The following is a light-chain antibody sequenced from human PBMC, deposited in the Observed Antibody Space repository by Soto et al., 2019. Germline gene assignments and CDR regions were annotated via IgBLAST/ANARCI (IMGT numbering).Light chain of an antibody. CDR2: DAS. CDR1: QSIIGT. V-gene: IGKV1-5*01. CDR3: QQYETYSRT. Sequence: DIPMTQSPSTLSASVGDRVTITCRASQSIIGTLAWYQQRPGKAPKLLIFDASNLERGVPSRFSGSGSGTEFSLTISSLQPDDFATYYCQQYETYSRTFGQGTKVEIK. J-gene: IGKJ1*01.